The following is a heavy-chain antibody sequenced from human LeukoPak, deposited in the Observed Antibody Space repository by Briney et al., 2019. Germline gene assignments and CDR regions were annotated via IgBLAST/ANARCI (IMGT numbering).Heavy chain of an antibody. D-gene: IGHD2-2*01. CDR3: ASTYCSSTSCSLNAFDI. Sequence: RSSETLSLTCAVSGYSISSGYYWGWIRQPPGKGLEWIGSIYHSGSTYYNPSLKSRVTISVDTSKNQFSLKLSSVTAADTAVYYCASTYCSSTSCSLNAFDIWGQGTMVTVSS. V-gene: IGHV4-38-2*01. CDR1: GYSISSGYY. J-gene: IGHJ3*02. CDR2: IYHSGST.